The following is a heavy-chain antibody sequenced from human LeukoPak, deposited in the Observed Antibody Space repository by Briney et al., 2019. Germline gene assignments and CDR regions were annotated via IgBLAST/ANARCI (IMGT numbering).Heavy chain of an antibody. D-gene: IGHD1-26*01. V-gene: IGHV1-69*13. J-gene: IGHJ3*02. CDR2: IVPIFGTA. CDR3: ARGSGSYPTDAFDI. Sequence: ASVKVSCKASGGTFSSYAISWVRQAPGQGLEWMGGIVPIFGTANYAQKFQGRVTITADESTSTAYMELSSLRSEDTAVYYCARGSGSYPTDAFDIWGQGTMVTVSS. CDR1: GGTFSSYA.